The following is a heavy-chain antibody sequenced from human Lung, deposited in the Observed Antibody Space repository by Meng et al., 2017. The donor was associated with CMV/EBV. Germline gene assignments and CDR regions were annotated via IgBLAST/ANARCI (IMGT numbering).Heavy chain of an antibody. D-gene: IGHD5-12*01. CDR3: VRDDRYTGYDRFDS. J-gene: IGHJ4*02. CDR2: ISAYNGRS. Sequence: ASVKVSXQPSGYTFTSYGISWVRQAPGQGLEWMGWISAYNGRSNYPQRLQGRVTMTTDTSTSTAYMGLRSLRSDDTAMYYCVRDDRYTGYDRFDSWGQGTLVTVSS. CDR1: GYTFTSYG. V-gene: IGHV1-18*01.